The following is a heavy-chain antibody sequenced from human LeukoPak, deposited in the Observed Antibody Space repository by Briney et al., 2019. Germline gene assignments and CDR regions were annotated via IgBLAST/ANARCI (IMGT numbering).Heavy chain of an antibody. Sequence: QPGRSLRLSCAASGFTFSSYGMHWVRQAPGKGLEWVAVISYDGINKYYADSVKGRFTISRDNSKNTLYLQMNSLRAEDTAVYYCARGLSGYGYSGAFDIWGQGTMVTVSS. CDR1: GFTFSSYG. CDR2: ISYDGINK. D-gene: IGHD5-18*01. V-gene: IGHV3-30*03. J-gene: IGHJ3*02. CDR3: ARGLSGYGYSGAFDI.